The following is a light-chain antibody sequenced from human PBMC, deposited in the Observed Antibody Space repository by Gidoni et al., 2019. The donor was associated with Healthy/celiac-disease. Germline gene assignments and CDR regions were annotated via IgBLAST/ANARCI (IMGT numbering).Light chain of an antibody. CDR3: SSYTSSSTLVV. Sequence: QSALTQPASVSGSPGQSITISCTGTSSDVGGYNYVSWYQQHTVKAPKLMIYDVSNRPSVVSNRFSGSKSGNTASLTISGLQAEDEADYYCSSYTSSSTLVVFGGGTKLTVL. V-gene: IGLV2-14*01. CDR2: DVS. J-gene: IGLJ2*01. CDR1: SSDVGGYNY.